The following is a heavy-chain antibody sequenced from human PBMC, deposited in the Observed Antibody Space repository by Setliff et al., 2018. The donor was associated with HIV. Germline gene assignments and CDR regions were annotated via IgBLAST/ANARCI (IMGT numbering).Heavy chain of an antibody. CDR3: VGDGVGVVPGDAFDK. Sequence: SETLSLTCTVSGASVSTIDYYWGWVRQSPRAGLEWIADIYYAGNTYYNPSLKSRATISIDTSRNQFSLKVTSLTAEDTAVYYCVGDGVGVVPGDAFDKWGQGTAVTVSS. D-gene: IGHD3-10*01. CDR2: IYYAGNT. J-gene: IGHJ3*02. V-gene: IGHV4-39*02. CDR1: GASVSTIDYY.